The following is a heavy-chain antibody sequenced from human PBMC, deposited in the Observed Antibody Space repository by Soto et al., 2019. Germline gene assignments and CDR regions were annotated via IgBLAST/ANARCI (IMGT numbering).Heavy chain of an antibody. D-gene: IGHD1-26*01. V-gene: IGHV1-69*01. CDR3: ARDGGRHSGGIDY. J-gene: IGHJ4*02. Sequence: QVQLVQSGAEVKKPGSSVKVSCKASGGTFSSYSINWVRQAPGQGLEWMGEIIPIFGTANYAQKFQGRVTITGDESTSTVYMELSSLRSENTAVYYCARDGGRHSGGIDYWGQGTLVTVSS. CDR1: GGTFSSYS. CDR2: IIPIFGTA.